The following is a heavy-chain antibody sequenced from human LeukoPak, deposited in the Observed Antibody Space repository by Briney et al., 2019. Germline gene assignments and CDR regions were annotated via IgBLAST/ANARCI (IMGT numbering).Heavy chain of an antibody. D-gene: IGHD6-19*01. CDR3: ARGRYSSGWYRRYFDY. V-gene: IGHV4-34*01. Sequence: SETLSLTCAVYGGSFSGYYWSWIRQPPGKGLEWIGEINHSGSTNYNPSLKSRVTISVDTSKNQFSLKLSSVTAADTAVYYCARGRYSSGWYRRYFDYWGQGTLVTVSS. CDR1: GGSFSGYY. J-gene: IGHJ4*02. CDR2: INHSGST.